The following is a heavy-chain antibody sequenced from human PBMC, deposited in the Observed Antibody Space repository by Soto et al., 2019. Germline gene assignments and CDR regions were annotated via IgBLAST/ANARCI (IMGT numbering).Heavy chain of an antibody. CDR1: GFTFSNAW. V-gene: IGHV3-15*07. CDR3: TTLPGIAVAGHPYYYYGMDV. Sequence: GGSLRLSCAASGFTFSNAWMNWVRQAPGKGLEWVGRIKSKTDGGTTDYTAPVKGRFTISRDDSKNTLYLQMNSLKTEDTAVYYCTTLPGIAVAGHPYYYYGMDVWGQGTTVTVSS. D-gene: IGHD6-19*01. J-gene: IGHJ6*02. CDR2: IKSKTDGGTT.